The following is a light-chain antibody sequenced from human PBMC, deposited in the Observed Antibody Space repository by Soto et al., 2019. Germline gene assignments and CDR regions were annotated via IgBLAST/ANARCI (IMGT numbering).Light chain of an antibody. V-gene: IGKV3-20*01. J-gene: IGKJ1*01. Sequence: EIVLTPSTCTLSLSPGERATLSCMASQSINSNYLAWYQLKPGQAPRLLIYGASIRATAIPDRFSGSVSGTDFTLTISRLDPEDFEVYFCQQYGTSPPTFGQGTKVDIK. CDR1: QSINSNY. CDR3: QQYGTSPPT. CDR2: GAS.